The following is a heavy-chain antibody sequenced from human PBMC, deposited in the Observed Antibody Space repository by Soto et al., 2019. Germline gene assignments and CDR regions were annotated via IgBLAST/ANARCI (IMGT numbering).Heavy chain of an antibody. CDR1: GYTFTSHD. Sequence: QVQLVQSGAEVKMPGASVKVSCKASGYTFTSHDINWVRQATGQGLEWMGWMNPNSGNTGYGQKFQGRVTMTRNTSTSTAYMELGSLKSDDTAVYYCARGRDAIPGSFIIGVLDHWGQGSPVIVSS. V-gene: IGHV1-8*01. CDR3: ARGRDAIPGSFIIGVLDH. J-gene: IGHJ5*02. CDR2: MNPNSGNT. D-gene: IGHD1-20*01.